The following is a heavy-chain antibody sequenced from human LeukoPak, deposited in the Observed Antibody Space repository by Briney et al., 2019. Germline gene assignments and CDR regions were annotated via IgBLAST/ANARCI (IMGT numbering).Heavy chain of an antibody. V-gene: IGHV1-46*01. D-gene: IGHD3-10*01. J-gene: IGHJ6*02. CDR3: AREEEVPVYYYYYGMDV. CDR1: GYTFTSYY. Sequence: GASVKVSCKASGYTFTSYYMHWVRQAPGQGLEWMGVINPSGGRTSYAQKFQGIATMTRDTSTSTYYLELSSLGSETTAVYYCAREEEVPVYYYYYGMDVWGQGTKVTVSS. CDR2: INPSGGRT.